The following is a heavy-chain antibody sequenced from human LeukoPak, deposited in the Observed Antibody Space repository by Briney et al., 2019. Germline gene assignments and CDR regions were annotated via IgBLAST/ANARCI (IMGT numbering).Heavy chain of an antibody. D-gene: IGHD6-13*01. V-gene: IGHV1-18*01. CDR3: ARDVTYSSSRDGAFDI. J-gene: IGHJ3*02. CDR2: ISAYNGNT. Sequence: ASVKVSCKASGYTFTSYGISWVRQAPGQGVEWMGWISAYNGNTNYAQKLQGRVTMTTDTSTSTAYMELRSLRSDDTAVYYCARDVTYSSSRDGAFDIWGQGTMVTASS. CDR1: GYTFTSYG.